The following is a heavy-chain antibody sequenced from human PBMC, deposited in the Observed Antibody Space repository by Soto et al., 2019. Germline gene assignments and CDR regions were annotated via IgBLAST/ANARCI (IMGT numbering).Heavy chain of an antibody. D-gene: IGHD6-6*01. J-gene: IGHJ4*02. CDR3: AIATYSSSYYFDS. Sequence: EVQLVESGGGLVQPGGSLRLSCAASGFTFSSFEMNWVRQAPGKGLEWVSKIGSSGSTIWYADSVKGRFTISIDNAKNSLYLQMNSLRGEDTAVYYCAIATYSSSYYFDSWGQGTLVTVSS. CDR2: IGSSGSTI. CDR1: GFTFSSFE. V-gene: IGHV3-48*03.